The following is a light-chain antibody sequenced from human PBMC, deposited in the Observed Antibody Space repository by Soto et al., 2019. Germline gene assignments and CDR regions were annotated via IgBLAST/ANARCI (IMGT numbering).Light chain of an antibody. CDR2: GAS. CDR3: QQSYTSPTT. J-gene: IGKJ5*01. V-gene: IGKV1-39*01. CDR1: QSISQH. Sequence: DIQSTQYPSFLSASVGDRVTITCRASQSISQHVNWYQQKPGKAPKFLSYGASTLQSGVPSRCTGSGPWTDCTLTGNSLQAEDFATYYCQQSYTSPTTFGQGTRLEIK.